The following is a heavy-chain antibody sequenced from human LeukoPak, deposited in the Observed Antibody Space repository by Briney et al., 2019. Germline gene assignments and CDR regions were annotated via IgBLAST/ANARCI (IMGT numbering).Heavy chain of an antibody. CDR1: GYSISSGYY. Sequence: PSETLSLTCTVSGYSISSGYYWGWIRQPPGKGLEWIGSIYHSGSTYYNPSLKSRVTISVDTSKNQFSLKLSSVTAADTAVYYCARMTTVTAFDYWGQGTLVTVSS. CDR2: IYHSGST. CDR3: ARMTTVTAFDY. J-gene: IGHJ4*02. D-gene: IGHD4-17*01. V-gene: IGHV4-38-2*02.